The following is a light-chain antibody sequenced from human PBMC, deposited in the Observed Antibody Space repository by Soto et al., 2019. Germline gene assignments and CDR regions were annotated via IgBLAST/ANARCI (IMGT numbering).Light chain of an antibody. J-gene: IGKJ1*01. Sequence: EIVLTQSPGALSLSPGERATLSCRASQSVSSSYLAWYQQQPGQAPRLLIYGASSRATGIPDRFSGSASGTDFTLTISRLEPEDFAVYYCQQYGSSSWTFGQGTKVDSK. V-gene: IGKV3-20*01. CDR2: GAS. CDR3: QQYGSSSWT. CDR1: QSVSSSY.